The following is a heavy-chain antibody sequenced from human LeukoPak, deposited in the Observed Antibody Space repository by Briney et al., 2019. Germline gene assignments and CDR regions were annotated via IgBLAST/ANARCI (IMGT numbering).Heavy chain of an antibody. V-gene: IGHV4-38-2*02. Sequence: SETLSLTCSDSDNSISYGLYWGWIRQPPGKGLEWIGSVYHSGNTYYNPSLKSRVTMSVDTSKNQFSLKLTSVTAADTAVYYCSVTTTYWGPGTLVTVSS. CDR1: DNSISYGLY. D-gene: IGHD4-11*01. CDR2: VYHSGNT. J-gene: IGHJ4*02. CDR3: SVTTTY.